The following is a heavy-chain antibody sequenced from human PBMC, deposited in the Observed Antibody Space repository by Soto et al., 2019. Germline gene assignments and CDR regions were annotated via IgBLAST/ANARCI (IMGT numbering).Heavy chain of an antibody. J-gene: IGHJ4*02. V-gene: IGHV1-69*01. Sequence: QVQLVQSGAEVKKPGSSVKVSCKASGGTFGSYAFSWVRQAPGQGLEWMGGSIPVSGAAHYAQKFQGRVTSAADESTSTAYMELRSLSSQDTAVYYCATALGCRSTSCTLDYWGQGTRVIVSS. CDR1: GGTFGSYA. D-gene: IGHD2-2*01. CDR3: ATALGCRSTSCTLDY. CDR2: SIPVSGAA.